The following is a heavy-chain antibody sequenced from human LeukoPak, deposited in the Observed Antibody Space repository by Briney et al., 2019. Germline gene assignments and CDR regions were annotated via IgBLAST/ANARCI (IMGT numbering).Heavy chain of an antibody. Sequence: ASVKVSCKASGYTFSDYYMHWVRQAPGQGLEWMGWINPNSGGTNYAQKFQGRVTMTRDTSISTAYMELSRLRSDDTAVYYCARDRVNGDRSTYNWFDPWGQGTLVTVSS. V-gene: IGHV1-2*02. J-gene: IGHJ5*02. CDR2: INPNSGGT. CDR3: ARDRVNGDRSTYNWFDP. D-gene: IGHD4-17*01. CDR1: GYTFSDYY.